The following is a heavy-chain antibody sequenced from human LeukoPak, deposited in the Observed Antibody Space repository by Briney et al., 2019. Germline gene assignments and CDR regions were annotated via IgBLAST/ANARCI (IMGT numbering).Heavy chain of an antibody. CDR1: GYTFTGYY. V-gene: IGHV1-2*02. CDR3: AREAFQYYYDSSGYYG. J-gene: IGHJ4*02. Sequence: ASVKVSCKASGYTFTGYYMHWVRQAPGQGLEWMGWINPNSGGTNYAQKFQGRVTMTRDTSTSTAYMELSRLRSDDAAVYYCAREAFQYYYDSSGYYGWGQGTLVTVSS. CDR2: INPNSGGT. D-gene: IGHD3-22*01.